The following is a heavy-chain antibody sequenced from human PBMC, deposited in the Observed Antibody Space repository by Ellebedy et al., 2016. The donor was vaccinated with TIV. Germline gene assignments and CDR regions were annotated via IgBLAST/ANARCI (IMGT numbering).Heavy chain of an antibody. Sequence: GESLKISXAASGFSFSDYSMHWVRQAPGKGLVWVSRIHSDGRTTYYADSVKGRFTLSRDNFKNTLSLQMNNLRTEDTAVYYCARDSPLDWDFGGVWGQGTTVTVSS. CDR1: GFSFSDYS. J-gene: IGHJ6*02. CDR2: IHSDGRTT. CDR3: ARDSPLDWDFGGV. V-gene: IGHV3-74*01. D-gene: IGHD3-16*01.